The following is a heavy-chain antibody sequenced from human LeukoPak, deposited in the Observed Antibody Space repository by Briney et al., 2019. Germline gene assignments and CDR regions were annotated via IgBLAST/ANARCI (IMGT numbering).Heavy chain of an antibody. CDR2: INHSGST. D-gene: IGHD6-13*01. Sequence: SETLSLTCAVYGGSFSGYYWSWIRQPPGKGLEWIGEINHSGSTNYNPSLKSRVTISVDTSKNQFSLKLSSVTAADTAVYYCARGHWRQLSDYWGQGTLVTVSS. CDR1: GGSFSGYY. J-gene: IGHJ4*02. V-gene: IGHV4-34*01. CDR3: ARGHWRQLSDY.